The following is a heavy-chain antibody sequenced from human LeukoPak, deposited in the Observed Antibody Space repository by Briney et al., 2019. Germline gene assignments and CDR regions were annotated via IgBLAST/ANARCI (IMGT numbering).Heavy chain of an antibody. CDR1: GGSISSYY. V-gene: IGHV4-59*12. CDR2: IYYSGST. D-gene: IGHD2-2*03. CDR3: ARDLDNYYYMDV. Sequence: SETLSLTCTVSGGSISSYYWSWIRQPPGKGLEWIGYIYYSGSTYYNPSLKSRVTISVDTSKNQFSLKLSSVTAADTAVYYCARDLDNYYYMDVWGKGTTVTVSS. J-gene: IGHJ6*03.